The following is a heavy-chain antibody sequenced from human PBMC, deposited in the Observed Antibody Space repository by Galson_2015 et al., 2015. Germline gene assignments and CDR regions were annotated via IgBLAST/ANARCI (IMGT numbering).Heavy chain of an antibody. CDR2: IKQDGSEQ. J-gene: IGHJ6*02. V-gene: IGHV3-7*01. Sequence: SLRLSCAASGFTFSSYWMTWVRQAPGKGLEWVANIKQDGSEQDYVNSVKGRFTISRDNAKNSMYLQMNSLRAEDTAVYYCARFGVLGGMDVWGQGTTVTV. D-gene: IGHD2-8*02. CDR1: GFTFSSYW. CDR3: ARFGVLGGMDV.